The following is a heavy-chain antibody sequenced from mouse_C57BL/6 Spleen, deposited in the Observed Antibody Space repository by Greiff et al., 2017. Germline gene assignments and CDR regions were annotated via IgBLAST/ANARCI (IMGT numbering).Heavy chain of an antibody. D-gene: IGHD2-1*01. Sequence: QVQLQQPGAELVRPGSSVKLSCKASGYTFTSYWMDWVKQRPGQGLEWIGNIYPSDSETNYNQKFKDKATWTVDKSSSTAYMQLSSLTSEDSAFYHCARGDGNYPGFAYWGQGTLGTVSA. J-gene: IGHJ3*01. CDR3: ARGDGNYPGFAY. CDR2: IYPSDSET. V-gene: IGHV1-61*01. CDR1: GYTFTSYW.